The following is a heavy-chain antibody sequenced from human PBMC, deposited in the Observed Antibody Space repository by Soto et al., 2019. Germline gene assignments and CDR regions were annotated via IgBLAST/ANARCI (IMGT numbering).Heavy chain of an antibody. V-gene: IGHV4-34*01. CDR2: IDHSGST. D-gene: IGHD5-18*01. J-gene: IGHJ5*02. Sequence: SETLSLTCGVYGGSLSGYYWRWIRQPPGKGLAWIGEIDHSGSTNYNPSLKSRVTISVDTSKNQFSLSLTSVTAADTAVYYCASALRGHTYGAFVPWGPGTLVTVS. CDR3: ASALRGHTYGAFVP. CDR1: GGSLSGYY.